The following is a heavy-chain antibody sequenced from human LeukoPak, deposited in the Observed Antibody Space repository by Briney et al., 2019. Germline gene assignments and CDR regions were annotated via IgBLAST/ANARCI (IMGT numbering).Heavy chain of an antibody. D-gene: IGHD1-26*01. CDR1: GYTLTELS. Sequence: GASVKVSCKVSGYTLTELSMHWVRQAPGKGLEWMGGFDPEDGETIYAQKFQGRVTMTEDTSTDTAYMELSSLRSEDTAVYYCATAHNGWELRHFDLWGRGTLVTVSS. CDR2: FDPEDGET. CDR3: ATAHNGWELRHFDL. J-gene: IGHJ2*01. V-gene: IGHV1-24*01.